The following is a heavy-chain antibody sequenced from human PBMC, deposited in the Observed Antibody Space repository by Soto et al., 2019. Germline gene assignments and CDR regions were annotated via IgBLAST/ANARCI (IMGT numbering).Heavy chain of an antibody. V-gene: IGHV1-18*01. Sequence: ASVKVSCKASGYTFTSYGLSWVRQAPGQGLEWMGWINGYTGNTDYAQKFQGRVTMTIDTSTNTAYLDLWTLISDDTAVYYCARSWVTGKGGIDVWGQGTTVTVSS. D-gene: IGHD3-16*01. CDR1: GYTFTSYG. J-gene: IGHJ6*02. CDR2: INGYTGNT. CDR3: ARSWVTGKGGIDV.